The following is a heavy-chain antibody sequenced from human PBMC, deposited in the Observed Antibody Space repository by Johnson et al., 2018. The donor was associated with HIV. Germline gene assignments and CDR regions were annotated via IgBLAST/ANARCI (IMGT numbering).Heavy chain of an antibody. CDR1: GFRFSGFY. D-gene: IGHD3-22*01. CDR3: ARDRGYWDAFDI. V-gene: IGHV3-11*04. J-gene: IGHJ3*02. CDR2: ISSSGTTV. Sequence: QVQLVESGGGLVKPGGSLRLSCSASGFRFSGFYMAWIRQAPGKGLEWVSYISSSGTTVYYADSVKGRFSISRDNAKHALYLQMNSLRAEDTAVYYCARDRGYWDAFDIWGQGTMVTVSS.